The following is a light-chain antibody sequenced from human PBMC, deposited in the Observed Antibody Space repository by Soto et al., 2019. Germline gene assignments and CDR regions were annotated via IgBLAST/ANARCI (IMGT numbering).Light chain of an antibody. CDR1: QSVSRW. J-gene: IGKJ1*01. Sequence: DIQMTQSPSTLSASVGDRVTITCRASQSVSRWLAWYQQKPGKAPKLLIYKASTLESGVPSRFRVSGSPTEFTLAISILQPDDYTTYYCQQYNDNYTCGQGPKVEIK. CDR3: QQYNDNYT. CDR2: KAS. V-gene: IGKV1-5*03.